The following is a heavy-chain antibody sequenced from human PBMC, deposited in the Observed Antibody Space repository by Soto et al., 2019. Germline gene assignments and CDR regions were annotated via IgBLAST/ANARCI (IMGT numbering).Heavy chain of an antibody. CDR1: GYTFTGYY. J-gene: IGHJ6*02. D-gene: IGHD5-18*01. V-gene: IGHV1-2*02. CDR3: ARLHSHGTYGMDV. CDR2: INPNSGGT. Sequence: ASVKVSCKASGYTFTGYYMHCVRQAPGQGLEWMGWINPNSGGTNYAQKFQGRVTMTRDTSISTAYMELSTLRSEDTAVYYCARLHSHGTYGMDVWGQGTTVTVSS.